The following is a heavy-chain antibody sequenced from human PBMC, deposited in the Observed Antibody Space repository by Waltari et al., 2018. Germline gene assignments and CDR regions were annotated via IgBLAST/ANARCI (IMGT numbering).Heavy chain of an antibody. J-gene: IGHJ4*02. CDR1: GVTFSRHW. Sequence: EVQLVESGGGLVQPGGSLRLSCVASGVTFSRHWVSWLRQAPGKGLEWVANINEDESEKFYADSVKGRFTISRDNAKNSLYLQMNSLRVEDTAYYYCARDMGIYTNYAAYWGQGTLVTVSS. V-gene: IGHV3-7*01. CDR2: INEDESEK. D-gene: IGHD4-4*01. CDR3: ARDMGIYTNYAAY.